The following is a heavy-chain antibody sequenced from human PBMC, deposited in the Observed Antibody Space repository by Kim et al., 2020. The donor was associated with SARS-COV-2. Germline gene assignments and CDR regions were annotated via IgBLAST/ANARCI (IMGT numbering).Heavy chain of an antibody. CDR3: AKAGSSWAIFDY. D-gene: IGHD3-10*01. J-gene: IGHJ4*02. V-gene: IGHV3-23*05. CDR1: GFTFSSYA. CDR2: TNPSGSGT. Sequence: GGSLRLSCAASGFTFSSYAMTWVRQAPGKGLEWVATTNPSGSGTYSADSVKGRFTISRDNSKSTLFLQMDSLRGEDTAVYYCAKAGSSWAIFDYWGQGTPVTVSS.